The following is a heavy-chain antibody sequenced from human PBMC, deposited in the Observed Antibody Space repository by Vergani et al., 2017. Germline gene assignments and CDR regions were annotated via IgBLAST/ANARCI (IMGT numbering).Heavy chain of an antibody. V-gene: IGHV3-73*01. D-gene: IGHD1-26*01. CDR3: ARGGPAVSGPRGSYLNPVIYYFDY. Sequence: EVQLVESGGGLVQPGGSLKLSCAASGFTFSGSAMHWVRQASGKGLEWVGRIRSKANSYATAYAASVKGRFTISRDDSKNTAYLQMNSLRAEDTAVYYCARGGPAVSGPRGSYLNPVIYYFDYWGQGTLVTVSS. J-gene: IGHJ4*02. CDR2: IRSKANSYAT. CDR1: GFTFSGSA.